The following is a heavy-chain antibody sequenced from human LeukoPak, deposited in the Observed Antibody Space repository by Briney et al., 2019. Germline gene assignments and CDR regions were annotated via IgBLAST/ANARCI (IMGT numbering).Heavy chain of an antibody. V-gene: IGHV4-4*07. J-gene: IGHJ6*03. D-gene: IGHD6-6*01. CDR3: ARGTSSIAARPSRGTYYYYMDV. CDR1: GGSISSYY. CDR2: IYTSGST. Sequence: KPSETLSLTCTVSGGSISSYYWSWIRQPAGKGLEWIGRIYTSGSTNYNPSLKSRVTISVDTSKNQFSLKLSSVTAADTAVYYCARGTSSIAARPSRGTYYYYMDVWGKGTTVTVSS.